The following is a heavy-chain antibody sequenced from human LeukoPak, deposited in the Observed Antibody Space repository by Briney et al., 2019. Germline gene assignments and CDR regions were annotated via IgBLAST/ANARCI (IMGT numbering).Heavy chain of an antibody. Sequence: GGSLRLSCAASGFTFSSYEMNWVRQAPGKGLEWVSYISSSGSTIHYADSVRGRFTISRDNAKNSLYLQMNSLRAEDTAVYYCARYYYGMDVWGQGTTVTVSS. CDR3: ARYYYGMDV. CDR1: GFTFSSYE. CDR2: ISSSGSTI. V-gene: IGHV3-48*03. J-gene: IGHJ6*02.